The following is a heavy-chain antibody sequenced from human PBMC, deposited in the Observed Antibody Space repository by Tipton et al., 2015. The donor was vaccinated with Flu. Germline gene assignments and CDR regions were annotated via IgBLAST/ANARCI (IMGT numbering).Heavy chain of an antibody. CDR1: GFTFSNYG. CDR3: AKDFNWGST. V-gene: IGHV3-30*05. J-gene: IGHJ4*02. CDR2: ISYDGSNQ. D-gene: IGHD7-27*01. Sequence: QLVQSGGGVVQPGRSLRLSCAASGFTFSNYGMFWVRQAPGKGLEWVTTISYDGSNQYYADSVKGRFTISRDNSKNTLYLQMNSLRDEDTAIYYCAKDFNWGSTWGQGTLVTVSS.